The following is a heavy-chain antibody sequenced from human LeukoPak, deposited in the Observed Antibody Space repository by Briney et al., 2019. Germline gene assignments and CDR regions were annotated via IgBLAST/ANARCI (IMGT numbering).Heavy chain of an antibody. J-gene: IGHJ4*02. CDR1: GVSISGYY. CDR2: IYYGGST. V-gene: IGHV4-59*01. CDR3: ARAGPGYCSGSSCFDY. D-gene: IGHD2-15*01. Sequence: SETLSLTCTVSGVSISGYYWSWIRQPPGKGLEWIGYIYYGGSTNYNPSLKSRVTISLDTSKNQFSLKLSSVTAADTAVYYCARAGPGYCSGSSCFDYWGQGTLVTVSS.